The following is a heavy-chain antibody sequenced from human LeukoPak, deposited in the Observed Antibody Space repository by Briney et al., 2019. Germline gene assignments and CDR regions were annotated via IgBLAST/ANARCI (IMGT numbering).Heavy chain of an antibody. CDR1: GFTFSSYA. J-gene: IGHJ4*02. CDR3: ARDAVLRFLGTEGGYYFDY. CDR2: ISYDGSNK. D-gene: IGHD3-3*01. V-gene: IGHV3-30*04. Sequence: PGRSLRLSCAASGFTFSSYAMHWVRQAPGKGLEWVAVISYDGSNKYYADSVKGRFTISRDNSKNTLYLQMNSLRAEDTAVYYCARDAVLRFLGTEGGYYFDYWGQGTLVTVSS.